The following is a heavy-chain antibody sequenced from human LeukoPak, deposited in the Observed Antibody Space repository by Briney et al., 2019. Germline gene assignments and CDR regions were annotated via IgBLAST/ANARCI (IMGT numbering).Heavy chain of an antibody. Sequence: GASVKVSCKASGYTFTSYYMHWVRQAPGQGLEWMGIINPSGGSTSYAQKFQGRVTMTRDTSTSTVYMELSSLRSEDTAVYYCARDFLREGRGGSGVDWGQGTLVTVSS. D-gene: IGHD3-10*01. J-gene: IGHJ4*02. CDR1: GYTFTSYY. V-gene: IGHV1-46*03. CDR3: ARDFLREGRGGSGVD. CDR2: INPSGGST.